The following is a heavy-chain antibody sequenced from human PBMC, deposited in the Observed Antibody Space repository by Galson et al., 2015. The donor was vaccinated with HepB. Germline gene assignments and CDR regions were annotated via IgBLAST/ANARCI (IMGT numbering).Heavy chain of an antibody. Sequence: SETLSLTCAVYGGSFSGYFWSWIRQPPGRGLEWIGEIIHSGSTNYNPSLKSRVTISVDTSKNQFSLKLSSVTAADAAVYYCARGLNYGSGTYDKDYGLDVWGQGTTVTVSS. CDR1: GGSFSGYF. V-gene: IGHV4-34*01. CDR3: ARGLNYGSGTYDKDYGLDV. D-gene: IGHD3-10*01. CDR2: IIHSGST. J-gene: IGHJ6*02.